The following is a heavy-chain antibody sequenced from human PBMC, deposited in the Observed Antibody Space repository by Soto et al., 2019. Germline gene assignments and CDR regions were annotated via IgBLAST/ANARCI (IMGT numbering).Heavy chain of an antibody. CDR1: GGSISSSSYY. CDR2: IYYSGST. V-gene: IGHV4-39*01. J-gene: IGHJ4*02. CDR3: ARRLPLGELFLTS. D-gene: IGHD3-16*01. Sequence: PSETLSLTCTVSGGSISSSSYYWGWIRQPPGKGLEWIGSIYYSGSTYYNPSLKSRVTISVDTSKNQFSLKLSSVTAADTAVYYCARRLPLGELFLTSRGQGTLVTVSS.